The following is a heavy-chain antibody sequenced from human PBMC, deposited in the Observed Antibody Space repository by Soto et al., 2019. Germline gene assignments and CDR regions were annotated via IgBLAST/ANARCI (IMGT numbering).Heavy chain of an antibody. CDR1: GYTFTSYA. CDR2: INAGNGNT. D-gene: IGHD2-15*01. J-gene: IGHJ4*02. CDR3: AGEDCSGGCCDESY. V-gene: IGHV1-3*01. Sequence: QVQLVQSGAEVKKPGASVKVSCKASGYTFTSYAMHWVRQAPGQRLEWMGWINAGNGNTKYSQKFQGRVTITRDTSASTAYMELSSLSSEETAEYYWAGEDCSGGCCDESYWGQGTLVTVSS.